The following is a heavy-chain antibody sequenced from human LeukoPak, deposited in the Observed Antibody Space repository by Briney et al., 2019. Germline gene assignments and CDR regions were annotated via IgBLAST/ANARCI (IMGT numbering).Heavy chain of an antibody. CDR3: ARTRYSSGWSPTYGMDV. V-gene: IGHV4-59*01. Sequence: PPETLSLTCTDPGDSISSYYWSWIRQPPGKGLERIGYIYYSGSTNYNPSLKSRVAISVDTSKNQFSLQLSSVTAADTAVYYCARTRYSSGWSPTYGMDVWGQGTTVTVSS. CDR1: GDSISSYY. J-gene: IGHJ6*02. CDR2: IYYSGST. D-gene: IGHD6-19*01.